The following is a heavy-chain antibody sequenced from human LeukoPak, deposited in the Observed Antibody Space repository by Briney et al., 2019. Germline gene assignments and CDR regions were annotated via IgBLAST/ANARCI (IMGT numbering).Heavy chain of an antibody. J-gene: IGHJ4*02. Sequence: GGSLRLSCAASGFTFSIFWMAWVRQAPGKGLEWVANIKQDGSVQFYGDSVRGRFTISRDNAKNSLYLQMNSLRAEDTAVYYCATTYDSSGCDWGQGTLVTVSS. CDR3: ATTYDSSGCD. CDR2: IKQDGSVQ. CDR1: GFTFSIFW. D-gene: IGHD3-22*01. V-gene: IGHV3-7*01.